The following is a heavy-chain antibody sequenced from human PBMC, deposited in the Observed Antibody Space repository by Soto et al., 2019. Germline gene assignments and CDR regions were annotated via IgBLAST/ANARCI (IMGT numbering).Heavy chain of an antibody. CDR2: ISGSGGST. CDR1: GFTFSSYA. Sequence: RLSCAASGFTFSSYAMSWVRQAPGKGLEWVSAISGSGGSTYYADSVKGRFTISRDNSKNTLYLQMNSLRAEDTAVYYCAKDRRIAVAVHGDYFDYWGQGTLVTVSS. CDR3: AKDRRIAVAVHGDYFDY. J-gene: IGHJ4*02. D-gene: IGHD6-19*01. V-gene: IGHV3-23*01.